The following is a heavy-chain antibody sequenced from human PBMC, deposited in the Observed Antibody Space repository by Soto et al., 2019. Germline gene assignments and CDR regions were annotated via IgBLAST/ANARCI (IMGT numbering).Heavy chain of an antibody. J-gene: IGHJ5*01. V-gene: IGHV4-30-4*01. CDR3: ARGRYCLTGRCFPNWFDS. CDR1: GDSISTVDYF. Sequence: SETLSLTCSVSGDSISTVDYFWAWIRQPPGQALEYIGYIYKSATTYYNPSFGSRVAISLDTSKSQFSLNVTSVTAADTAVYFCARGRYCLTGRCFPNWFDSWGQGTLVTVSS. CDR2: IYKSATT. D-gene: IGHD2-15*01.